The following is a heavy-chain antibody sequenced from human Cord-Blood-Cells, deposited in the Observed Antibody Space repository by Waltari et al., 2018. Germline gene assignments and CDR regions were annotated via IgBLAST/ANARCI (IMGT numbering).Heavy chain of an antibody. CDR2: IWYDGSNK. D-gene: IGHD3-22*01. J-gene: IGHJ4*02. Sequence: QVQLVASGGGVVQPGRSLRLSWPASGCPVSRSGMHRVAPAPGTGLEWVAVIWYDGSNKYYADSVKGRFTISRDNSKNTLYLQMNSLRAEDTAVYYCARNGDYYDSSGYYYYFDYWGQGTLVTVSS. CDR3: ARNGDYYDSSGYYYYFDY. V-gene: IGHV3-33*01. CDR1: GCPVSRSG.